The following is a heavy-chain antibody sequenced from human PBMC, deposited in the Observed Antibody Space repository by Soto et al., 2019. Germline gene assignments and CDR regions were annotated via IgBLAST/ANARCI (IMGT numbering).Heavy chain of an antibody. CDR2: VHHTGST. CDR1: GGSITTNHW. J-gene: IGHJ4*02. D-gene: IGHD3-3*01. V-gene: IGHV4-4*02. Sequence: QVHLQESGPGLVQPSGTLSLTCDVTGGSITTNHWWTWVRQPPGQGLEWIGEVHHTGSTNYKPFLKGRVTISVDKSKNHFSLKLTSVTAADTAMYYCARVEWSGNDYDFWGQGALVTVSS. CDR3: ARVEWSGNDYDF.